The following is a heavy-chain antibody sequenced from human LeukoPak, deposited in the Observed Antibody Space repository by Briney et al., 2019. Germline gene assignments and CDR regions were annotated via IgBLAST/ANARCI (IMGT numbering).Heavy chain of an antibody. Sequence: GGSLRLSCAASGFTFDDYGMSWVRQAPGKGLEWVSGINWNGGSTGYADSVKGRFTISRDNAKNSLYLQMKSLRAEDTALYYCASHCSGGSCSDDAFDIWGQGTMVTVSS. CDR3: ASHCSGGSCSDDAFDI. CDR1: GFTFDDYG. V-gene: IGHV3-20*04. CDR2: INWNGGST. D-gene: IGHD2-15*01. J-gene: IGHJ3*02.